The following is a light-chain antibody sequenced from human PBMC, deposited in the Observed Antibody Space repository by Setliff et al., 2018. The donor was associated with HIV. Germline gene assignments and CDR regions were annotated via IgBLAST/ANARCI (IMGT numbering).Light chain of an antibody. CDR3: QSYDSRLSGYG. CDR2: GNS. CDR1: SSNIGAGYD. J-gene: IGLJ1*01. V-gene: IGLV1-40*01. Sequence: QSVLTQPPSVSVAPGQRVTISCTGSSSNIGAGYDVHWYQQLPGTAPKLLIYGNSNRPSGFPDRFSGPKSGNSASLAITGLQAEDEADYYCQSYDSRLSGYGFGTGTKVTVL.